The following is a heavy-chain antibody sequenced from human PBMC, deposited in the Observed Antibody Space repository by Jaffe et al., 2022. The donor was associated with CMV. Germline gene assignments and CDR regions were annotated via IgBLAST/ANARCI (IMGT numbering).Heavy chain of an antibody. CDR1: GFTFSSYG. CDR2: IWYDGSNK. Sequence: QVQLVESGGGVVQPGRSLRLSCAASGFTFSSYGMHWVRQAPGKGLEWVAVIWYDGSNKYYADSVKGRFTISRDNSKNTLYLQMNSLRAEDTAVYYCARVPCSGGSCSLDYWGQGTLVTVSS. J-gene: IGHJ4*02. D-gene: IGHD2-15*01. CDR3: ARVPCSGGSCSLDY. V-gene: IGHV3-33*08.